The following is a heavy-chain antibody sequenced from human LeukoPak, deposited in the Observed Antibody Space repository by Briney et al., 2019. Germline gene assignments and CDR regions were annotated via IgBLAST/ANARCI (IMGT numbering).Heavy chain of an antibody. D-gene: IGHD3-3*02. J-gene: IGHJ3*02. CDR2: IYYSGST. CDR3: ASRRVGPFLERTGGFDN. CDR1: GGSISGNY. V-gene: IGHV4-59*01. Sequence: PSETLSLTCTVSGGSISGNYWSWIRQPPGKGLELIGYIYYSGSTNYNPSLKSRVTISVDTSKKQFSLKLTSVTAADTAVYYCASRRVGPFLERTGGFDNWGQGTMVTVSS.